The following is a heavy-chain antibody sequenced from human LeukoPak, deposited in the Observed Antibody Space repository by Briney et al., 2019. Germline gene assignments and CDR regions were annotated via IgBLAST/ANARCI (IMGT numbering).Heavy chain of an antibody. J-gene: IGHJ4*02. D-gene: IGHD6-19*01. V-gene: IGHV4-59*08. CDR1: GGSINSHY. CDR2: IYYTGKN. CDR3: VRRDTGWYYFDY. Sequence: SETLCLTCAVSGGSINSHYWGWIRQPPGKGLQWIGDIYYTGKNNYNPSLKSRGTISLDTSKDHLSLNLTSVVAADTAIYYCVRRDTGWYYFDYWGQG.